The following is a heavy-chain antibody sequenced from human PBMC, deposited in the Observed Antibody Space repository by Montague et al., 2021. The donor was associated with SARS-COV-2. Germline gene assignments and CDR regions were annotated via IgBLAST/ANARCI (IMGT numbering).Heavy chain of an antibody. V-gene: IGHV3-30*04. CDR3: ARPSYYDILTGNGGLEY. CDR2: ISYVGSNQ. D-gene: IGHD3-9*01. J-gene: IGHJ4*02. Sequence: SLRLSCAASKFSFSSYALHWVRQAPGKGLEWVAVISYVGSNQYYADSVKGRFTISRDNSKSTLYLQMSSLRAEDTAVYYCARPSYYDILTGNGGLEYWGQGTLVTVSS. CDR1: KFSFSSYA.